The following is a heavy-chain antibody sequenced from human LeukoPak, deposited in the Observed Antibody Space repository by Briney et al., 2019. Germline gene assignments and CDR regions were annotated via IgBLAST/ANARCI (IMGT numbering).Heavy chain of an antibody. D-gene: IGHD3-10*01. CDR2: IYYSGST. CDR3: ARGYVSGSYYPYNWFDP. CDR1: GGSLSRFY. J-gene: IGHJ5*02. Sequence: SETLSLTCTVSGGSLSRFYWSWIRHPPGKGLEWIGYIYYSGSTNYNPSLKSRVTISVDTTKNHFCLKLSSVTAADTAVYYCARGYVSGSYYPYNWFDPWGQGPLVTVSS. V-gene: IGHV4-59*01.